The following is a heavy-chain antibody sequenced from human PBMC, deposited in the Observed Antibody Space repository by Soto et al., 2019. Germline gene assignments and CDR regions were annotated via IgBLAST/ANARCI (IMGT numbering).Heavy chain of an antibody. CDR3: AKVPSIAARPGYFDY. Sequence: EVQLLESGGGLVQPGGSLRLSCAASGFTFSSYAMSWVRQAPGEGLEWVSAISGSGGSTYYADSVKGRFTISRDNSKNTLYLQMNGLRAEDTAVYYCAKVPSIAARPGYFDYWGQGTLVTVSS. J-gene: IGHJ4*02. D-gene: IGHD6-6*01. V-gene: IGHV3-23*01. CDR2: ISGSGGST. CDR1: GFTFSSYA.